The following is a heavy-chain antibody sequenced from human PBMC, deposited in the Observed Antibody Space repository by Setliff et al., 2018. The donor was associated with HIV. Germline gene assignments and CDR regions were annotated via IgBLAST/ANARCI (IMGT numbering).Heavy chain of an antibody. CDR2: INHSGST. CDR1: GGSFSGYY. CDR3: ARAYRP. Sequence: TLSLTCAVYGGSFSGYYWSWIRQPPGKGLEWIGEINHSGSTNYNPSLKSRVTISVDTSKNQFSLKLSSVTAADTAVYYCARAYRPWGQGTLVTVSS. V-gene: IGHV4-34*01. J-gene: IGHJ5*02. D-gene: IGHD3-16*02.